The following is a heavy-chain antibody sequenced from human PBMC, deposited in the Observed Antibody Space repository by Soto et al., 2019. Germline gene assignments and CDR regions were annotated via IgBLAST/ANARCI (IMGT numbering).Heavy chain of an antibody. J-gene: IGHJ4*02. CDR2: INAGNGNT. Sequence: ASVKVSCKASGYIFSNYAIHWVRQDPGQILEWMGWINAGNGNTQYSQKFQGRLTFTRDTSANTAYMELNSLTSEDTAVFYCTRLETAYWGQGTTVTVSS. V-gene: IGHV1-3*01. CDR1: GYIFSNYA. D-gene: IGHD1-1*01. CDR3: TRLETAY.